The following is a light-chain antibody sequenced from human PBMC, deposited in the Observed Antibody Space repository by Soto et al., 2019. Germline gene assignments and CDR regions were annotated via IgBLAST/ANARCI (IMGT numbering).Light chain of an antibody. V-gene: IGLV4-69*01. J-gene: IGLJ2*01. CDR3: QTWGTGIQVV. Sequence: QSVLTQSPSASASLGASVKLTCTLSSGHNNYAIAWHQQQPGKGPRSLMKVNSDGSHSKGDGIPDRFSGSSSGAERYLTISSLQSEDEADYYCQTWGTGIQVVFGGGTKVTVL. CDR1: SGHNNYA. CDR2: VNSDGSH.